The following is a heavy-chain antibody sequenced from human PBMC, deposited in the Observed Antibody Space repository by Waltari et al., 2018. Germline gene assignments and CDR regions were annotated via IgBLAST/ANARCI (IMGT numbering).Heavy chain of an antibody. V-gene: IGHV4-59*01. CDR2: IYYRGST. Sequence: QVQLQESGPGLVKPSETLSLTCTVSGGSISSYYWSWIRQPPGKGLEWIGYIYYRGSTNYNPSLKSRGTISVDTSKNQFSLKLSSVTAADTAVYYCARGTDNGGRIDYWGQGTLVTVSS. CDR1: GGSISSYY. J-gene: IGHJ4*02. D-gene: IGHD1-20*01. CDR3: ARGTDNGGRIDY.